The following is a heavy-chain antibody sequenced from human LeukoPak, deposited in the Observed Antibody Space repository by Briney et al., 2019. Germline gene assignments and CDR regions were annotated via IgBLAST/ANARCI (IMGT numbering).Heavy chain of an antibody. J-gene: IGHJ3*02. CDR3: ASSVEMATIDAFDI. D-gene: IGHD5-24*01. V-gene: IGHV4-59*01. Sequence: TSETLSLTCTVSGGSISSYYWSWIQQPPGKGLEWIGYIYYSGSTNYNPSLKSRVTIAVDTSKNQFSLKLSSVTAADTAVYYCASSVEMATIDAFDIWGQGTMVTVSS. CDR1: GGSISSYY. CDR2: IYYSGST.